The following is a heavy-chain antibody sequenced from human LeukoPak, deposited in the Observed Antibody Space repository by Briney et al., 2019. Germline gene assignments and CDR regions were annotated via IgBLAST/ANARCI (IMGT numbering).Heavy chain of an antibody. CDR3: AKDGYSSSMDV. V-gene: IGHV4-4*07. Sequence: SETLSLTCTVSGGSLSTYYWSWVRQPAGKGLEWIGRIFTSGITNYNPSLKSRVTVSVDTSKNQFSLKLNSVTAADTAVYYCAKDGYSSSMDVWGKGTTVTVSS. CDR1: GGSLSTYY. J-gene: IGHJ6*03. CDR2: IFTSGIT. D-gene: IGHD6-13*01.